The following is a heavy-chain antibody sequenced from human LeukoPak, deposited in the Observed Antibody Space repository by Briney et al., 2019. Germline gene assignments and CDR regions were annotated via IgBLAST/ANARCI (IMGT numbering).Heavy chain of an antibody. J-gene: IGHJ4*02. D-gene: IGHD2-15*01. Sequence: ETLSLTCTVSGGSISSYYWSWVRQAPGKGLEYVSGISSDGGSPFHVNSVKGRFTISRDNSKNTLYLQMGSLRAEDMAVYYCAREYCSGGSCQYYFDYWGQGTLVTVSS. V-gene: IGHV3-64*01. CDR2: ISSDGGSP. CDR3: AREYCSGGSCQYYFDY. CDR1: GGSISSYY.